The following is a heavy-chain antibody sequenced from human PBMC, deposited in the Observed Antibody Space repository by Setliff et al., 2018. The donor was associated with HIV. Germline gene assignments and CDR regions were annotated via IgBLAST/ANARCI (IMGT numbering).Heavy chain of an antibody. J-gene: IGHJ4*02. V-gene: IGHV3-30*04. D-gene: IGHD2-21*01. CDR2: VTNDGNQ. CDR3: MKGHYSTLG. Sequence: GGSLRLSCATSGFNFGPYAMHWVRQAPGKGLEWVAVVTNDGNQYYTNSVKGRFTISRDNSKSTVYLQMTSLRAEDSAVYYCMKGHYSTLGWGQGTLVTVSS. CDR1: GFNFGPYA.